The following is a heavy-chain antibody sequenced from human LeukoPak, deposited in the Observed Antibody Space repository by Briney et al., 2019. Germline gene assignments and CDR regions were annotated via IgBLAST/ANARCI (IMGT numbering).Heavy chain of an antibody. V-gene: IGHV4-39*01. CDR3: ARLTYYDPVGFDP. CDR2: IYYSGST. Sequence: SETLSLTCTVSGGSISSSSYYWGWIRQPPGKGLEWIGSIYYSGSTYYNPSLKSRVTISVDTSKNQFSLKLSSVTAADTAVYYCARLTYYDPVGFDPWGQGTLVTVSS. J-gene: IGHJ5*02. D-gene: IGHD3-3*01. CDR1: GGSISSSSYY.